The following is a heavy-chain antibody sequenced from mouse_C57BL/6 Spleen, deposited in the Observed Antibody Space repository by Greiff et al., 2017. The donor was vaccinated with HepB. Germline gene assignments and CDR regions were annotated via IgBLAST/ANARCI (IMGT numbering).Heavy chain of an antibody. CDR3: ANPPDVRFAY. J-gene: IGHJ3*01. CDR2: ISSGSSTI. V-gene: IGHV5-17*01. Sequence: EVQVVESGGGLVKPGGSLKLSCAASGFTFSDYGMHWVRQAPEKGLEWVAYISSGSSTIYYADTVKGRFTISRDNAKNTLFLQMTILRSEDTAMYYLANPPDVRFAYWGQGTLVTVSA. CDR1: GFTFSDYG.